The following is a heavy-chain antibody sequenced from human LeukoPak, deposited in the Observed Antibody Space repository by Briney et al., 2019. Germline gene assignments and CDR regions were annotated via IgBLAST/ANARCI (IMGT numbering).Heavy chain of an antibody. CDR3: ATGPGGGVAAAGTGAFDI. D-gene: IGHD6-13*01. Sequence: GASVRVSCKASDYTFTSYGISWVRQAPGQGLEWMGWISAYNGNTNYAQKLQGRVTMTTDTSTSTAYMELRSLRSDDTAVYYCATGPGGGVAAAGTGAFDIWGQGTMVTVSS. CDR2: ISAYNGNT. V-gene: IGHV1-18*01. J-gene: IGHJ3*02. CDR1: DYTFTSYG.